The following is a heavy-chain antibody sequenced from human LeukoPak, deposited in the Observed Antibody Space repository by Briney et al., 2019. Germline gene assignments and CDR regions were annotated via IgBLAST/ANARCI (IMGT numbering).Heavy chain of an antibody. V-gene: IGHV3-30*02. Sequence: GGSLRLSCAASGFTFRNYGMQWVRQAPGKGLEWVALIYYDGSNKYYTDSVTGRFTISRDNSKNTLYLQMNSPRAEDTAVYYCATIRGCDSSRWYVDYWGQGTLVTVSS. CDR2: IYYDGSNK. CDR1: GFTFRNYG. J-gene: IGHJ4*02. D-gene: IGHD6-13*01. CDR3: ATIRGCDSSRWYVDY.